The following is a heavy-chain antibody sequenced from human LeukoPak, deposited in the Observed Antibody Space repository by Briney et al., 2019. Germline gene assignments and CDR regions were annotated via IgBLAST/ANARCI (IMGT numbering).Heavy chain of an antibody. V-gene: IGHV3-30*18. CDR1: GFTFSSYG. J-gene: IGHJ6*02. CDR2: ISYDGSNK. CDR3: AKDTRYGDYIRHYYYGMDV. Sequence: PGRSLRLSCAASGFTFSSYGMHWVRQAPGKGLEWVAVISYDGSNKYYADSVKGRFTISRDNSKNTLYLQMNSLRAEDTAMYYCAKDTRYGDYIRHYYYGMDVWGQGTTVTVSS. D-gene: IGHD4-17*01.